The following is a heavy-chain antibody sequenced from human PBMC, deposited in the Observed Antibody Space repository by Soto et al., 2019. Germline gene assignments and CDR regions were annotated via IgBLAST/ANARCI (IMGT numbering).Heavy chain of an antibody. CDR3: ARDSLGIPGY. J-gene: IGHJ4*02. D-gene: IGHD7-27*01. CDR1: GFTFSSYA. V-gene: IGHV3-30-3*01. CDR2: ISYDGSNK. Sequence: GGSLRLSCAASGFTFSSYAMHWVRQAPGKGLEWVAVISYDGSNKYYADSVKGRFTTSRDNSKNTLYLQMNSLRAEDTAVYYCARDSLGIPGYWGQGTLVTVSS.